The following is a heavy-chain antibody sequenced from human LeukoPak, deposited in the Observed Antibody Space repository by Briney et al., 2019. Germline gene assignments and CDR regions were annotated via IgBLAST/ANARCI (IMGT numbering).Heavy chain of an antibody. V-gene: IGHV3-30*04. CDR2: ISYDGSNK. CDR1: VFTFSSYA. Sequence: PGRSLRLSCAASVFTFSSYAMHWVRQAPGKGLQWVAVISYDGSNKYYADSVKGRFTISRDNSKNTLYLQMNSLRAEDTAVYYCARVGYGDYGYGYYYGMDVWGKGTTVTVSS. J-gene: IGHJ6*04. D-gene: IGHD4-17*01. CDR3: ARVGYGDYGYGYYYGMDV.